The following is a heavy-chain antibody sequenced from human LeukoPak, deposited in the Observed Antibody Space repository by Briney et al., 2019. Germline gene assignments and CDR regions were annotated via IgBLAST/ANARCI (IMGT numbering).Heavy chain of an antibody. CDR3: ARALVVAPYYGWFDP. D-gene: IGHD3-16*01. V-gene: IGHV4-38-2*02. CDR1: GYSISSGYY. J-gene: IGHJ5*02. Sequence: SETLSLTCTVSGYSISSGYYWGWIRQPPGKGLEWIGSIYHSGSTYYNPSLKSRATISVDTSKNQFSLKLSSVTAADTAVYYCARALVVAPYYGWFDPWGQGTLVTVSS. CDR2: IYHSGST.